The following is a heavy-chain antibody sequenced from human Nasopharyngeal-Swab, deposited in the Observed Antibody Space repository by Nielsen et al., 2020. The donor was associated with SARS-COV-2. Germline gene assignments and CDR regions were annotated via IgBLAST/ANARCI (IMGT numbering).Heavy chain of an antibody. V-gene: IGHV1-24*01. D-gene: IGHD3-3*01. Sequence: ASVKVSCKASGYTFTSYGISWVRQAPGKGLEWMGGFDPEDGETIYAQKFQGRVTMTEDTSTDTAYMELSSLRSEDTAVYYCARGYATIFGVVIIPYYYYGMDVWGQGTTVTVSS. J-gene: IGHJ6*02. CDR1: GYTFTSYG. CDR3: ARGYATIFGVVIIPYYYYGMDV. CDR2: FDPEDGET.